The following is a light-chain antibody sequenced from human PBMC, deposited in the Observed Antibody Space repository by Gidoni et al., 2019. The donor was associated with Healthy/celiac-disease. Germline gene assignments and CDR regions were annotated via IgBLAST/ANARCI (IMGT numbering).Light chain of an antibody. CDR1: QSVSSSY. CDR3: QKYGSSRT. CDR2: GAS. Sequence: VLTQSPGTLSLSPGERATLSCRASQSVSSSYLAWYQKKPGQAPRLLIDGASSRATGIPDRCSGRGSGKDFMITISRLEEEDGAEYYCQKYGSSRTFGKGTKVEIK. J-gene: IGKJ1*01. V-gene: IGKV3-20*01.